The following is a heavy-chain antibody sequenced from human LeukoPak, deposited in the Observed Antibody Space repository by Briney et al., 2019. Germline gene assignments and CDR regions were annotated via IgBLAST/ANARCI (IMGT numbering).Heavy chain of an antibody. CDR2: ISGSGVST. Sequence: GGSLRLSCAASGFTFSSHAMSWVRQAPGKGLEWVSAISGSGVSTCFADSVKGRIIISRDNSKNTLYLQMNSLRVEDTAVYYCAKEVGYGSVDYWGQGTLVTVSS. J-gene: IGHJ4*02. CDR1: GFTFSSHA. CDR3: AKEVGYGSVDY. V-gene: IGHV3-23*01. D-gene: IGHD3-10*01.